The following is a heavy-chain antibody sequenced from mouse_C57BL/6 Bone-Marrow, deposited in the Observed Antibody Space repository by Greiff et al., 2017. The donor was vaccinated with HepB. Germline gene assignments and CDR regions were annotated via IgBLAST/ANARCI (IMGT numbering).Heavy chain of an antibody. CDR2: INPNHGGT. J-gene: IGHJ3*01. CDR3: ASPMIYYDYVAWFAY. D-gene: IGHD2-4*01. CDR1: GYTFTDYY. V-gene: IGHV1-26*01. Sequence: VQLQQSGPELVKPGASVKISCKASGYTFTDYYMNWVQQSHGKSLEWIGDINPNHGGTSYNHKFKGKATLTVDKSSSTAYMELRSLTSEHSAVYYCASPMIYYDYVAWFAYWGQGTLVTVSA.